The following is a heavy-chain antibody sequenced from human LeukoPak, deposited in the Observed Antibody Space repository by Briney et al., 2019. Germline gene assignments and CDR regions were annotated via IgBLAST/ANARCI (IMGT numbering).Heavy chain of an antibody. D-gene: IGHD6-13*01. CDR2: IYSGGST. CDR3: AKVGAAGTAYYFDY. V-gene: IGHV3-53*05. Sequence: GGSLRLSCAASGFTVSSNYMSWVRQAPGKGLEWISVIYSGGSTYYADSVKGRFTISRDNSKNTVYLQVNSLRAEDTAVYYCAKVGAAGTAYYFDYWGQGTLVTVS. CDR1: GFTVSSNY. J-gene: IGHJ4*02.